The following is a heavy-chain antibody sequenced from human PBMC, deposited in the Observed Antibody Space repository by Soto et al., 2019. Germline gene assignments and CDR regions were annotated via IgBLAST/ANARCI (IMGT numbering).Heavy chain of an antibody. Sequence: GGSLRLSCAASGFTFSSYWMHWVRQAPGKGLVWVSRINSDGSSTSYADSVKGRFTISRDNATNTLYLQMNSLRAEDTAVYYCARENTVVSNPFDYGGQGTLVTVSS. V-gene: IGHV3-74*01. CDR3: ARENTVVSNPFDY. CDR2: INSDGSST. CDR1: GFTFSSYW. D-gene: IGHD2-15*01. J-gene: IGHJ4*02.